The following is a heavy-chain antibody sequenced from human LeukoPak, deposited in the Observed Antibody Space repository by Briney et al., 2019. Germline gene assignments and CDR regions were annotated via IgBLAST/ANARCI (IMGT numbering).Heavy chain of an antibody. CDR2: ISAYNGNT. CDR1: GGTFSSYA. D-gene: IGHD2-2*01. V-gene: IGHV1-18*01. CDR3: ARDLRGSTSYGLLDY. Sequence: ASVKVSCKASGGTFSSYAISWVRQAPGQGLEWMGWISAYNGNTNYAQKLQGRVTMTTDTSTSTAYMELRSLRSDDTAVYYCARDLRGSTSYGLLDYWGQGTLVTVSS. J-gene: IGHJ4*02.